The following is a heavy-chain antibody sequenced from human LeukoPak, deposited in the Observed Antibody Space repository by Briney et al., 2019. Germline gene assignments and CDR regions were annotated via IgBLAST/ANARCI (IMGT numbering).Heavy chain of an antibody. CDR1: GFTFSSYW. CDR2: IRPDVDER. V-gene: IGHV3-7*01. Sequence: GSLRLSCAASGFTFSSYWMNWVRQAPGKGLEWVANIRPDVDERHYVESVRGRFTISRDNAKNLLYLQMNSLRADDTAVYYCAREDGKFDYWGQGTLVTVSP. J-gene: IGHJ4*02. CDR3: AREDGKFDY.